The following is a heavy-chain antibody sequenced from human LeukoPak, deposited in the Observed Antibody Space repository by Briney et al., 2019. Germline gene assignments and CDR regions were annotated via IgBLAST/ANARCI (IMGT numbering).Heavy chain of an antibody. Sequence: GRSLRLSCAASGFTFSSYAMHWVRQAPGKGLEWVAVISYDGSNKYYADSVKGRFTISRDNSKNTLYLQMNSLRAEDTVVYYCASIDYSTSYWGQGTLVTVSS. CDR2: ISYDGSNK. V-gene: IGHV3-30*04. J-gene: IGHJ4*02. D-gene: IGHD4-11*01. CDR1: GFTFSSYA. CDR3: ASIDYSTSY.